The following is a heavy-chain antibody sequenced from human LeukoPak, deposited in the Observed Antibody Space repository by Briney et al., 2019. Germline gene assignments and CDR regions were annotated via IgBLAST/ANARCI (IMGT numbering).Heavy chain of an antibody. D-gene: IGHD2-2*01. V-gene: IGHV3-21*01. CDR3: ARVARRGYQLLVDFDY. Sequence: PGGSLRLSCAASGFTFSSYSMNWVRQAPGKGLEWVSSISSSSSYIYYADSVKGRFTISRDNAKNSLYLQMNSLRAEDTAVYYCARVARRGYQLLVDFDYWGQGTLVTVSS. CDR1: GFTFSSYS. J-gene: IGHJ4*02. CDR2: ISSSSSYI.